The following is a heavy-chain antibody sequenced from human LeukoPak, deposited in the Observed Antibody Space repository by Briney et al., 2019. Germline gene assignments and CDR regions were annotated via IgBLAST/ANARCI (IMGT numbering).Heavy chain of an antibody. Sequence: SETLSLTCTVSGGSISSYYWSWIRQPPGKGLEWIGYIYYSGGTNYNPSLKRRVTISVDTSKNQFSLKLTSVTAADTAVYYCARHRGPAELGDYYFDYWGQGTLVTVSS. V-gene: IGHV4-59*08. CDR3: ARHRGPAELGDYYFDY. D-gene: IGHD7-27*01. CDR2: IYYSGGT. CDR1: GGSISSYY. J-gene: IGHJ4*02.